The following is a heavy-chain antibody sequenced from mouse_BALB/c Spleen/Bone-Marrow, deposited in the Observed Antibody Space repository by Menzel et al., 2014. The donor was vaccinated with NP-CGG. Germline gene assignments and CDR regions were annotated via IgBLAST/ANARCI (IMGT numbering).Heavy chain of an antibody. J-gene: IGHJ3*01. CDR3: ARNLRDPFAY. CDR2: IWGGGST. CDR1: GFSLSRYS. V-gene: IGHV2-6-4*01. Sequence: QVQLKDSGPGLVAPSQSLSIPCTVSGFSLSRYSIHWIRQPPGNGLEWLGMIWGGGSTDYNSALKSRLSISKDNSKSQVFLKMNSLQTDDTAIYYCARNLRDPFAYWGQGTLVTVSA.